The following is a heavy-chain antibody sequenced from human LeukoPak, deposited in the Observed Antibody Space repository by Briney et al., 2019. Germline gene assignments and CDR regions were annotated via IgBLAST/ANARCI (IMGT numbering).Heavy chain of an antibody. V-gene: IGHV4-61*01. CDR3: ARVPATEDVCFDY. J-gene: IGHJ4*02. CDR1: GGSVSSGSYY. Sequence: SETLSLTCTVSGGSVSSGSYYWSWIRQPPGKGLEWIGYIYYSGSTNYNPSLKSRVTISVDTSKNQFSLKLSSVTAADTAVYYCARVPATEDVCFDYWGREPWSPSPQ. CDR2: IYYSGST. D-gene: IGHD2-2*01.